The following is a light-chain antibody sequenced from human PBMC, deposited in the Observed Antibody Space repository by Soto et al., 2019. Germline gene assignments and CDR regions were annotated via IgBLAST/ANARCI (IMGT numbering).Light chain of an antibody. V-gene: IGLV2-14*01. CDR1: TSDVGGYNY. Sequence: QSALTQPASVSGSPGQSITISCTGTTSDVGGYNYVSWYQQHPGKVPKLLIHEVSNRPSGVSNRFSGSKSGNTASLTISGLQAEDEADYYCLSKTSSISYVFGTDTQLTVL. CDR3: LSKTSSISYV. CDR2: EVS. J-gene: IGLJ1*01.